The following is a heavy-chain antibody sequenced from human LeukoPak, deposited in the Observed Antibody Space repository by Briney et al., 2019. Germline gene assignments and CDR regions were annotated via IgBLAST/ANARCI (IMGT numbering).Heavy chain of an antibody. CDR3: ARGEDQYNLVNY. D-gene: IGHD1-1*01. CDR2: IHPSGSP. CDR1: GGSFSNYY. V-gene: IGHV4-34*01. Sequence: SETLSLTCGVYGGSFSNYYLTWIRKPPGKGLEWIGEIHPSGSPNYNPSLRSRVTISLDMSKNQFSLTLTSLTAADTAAYYCARGEDQYNLVNYWGRGTPVTVSS. J-gene: IGHJ4*02.